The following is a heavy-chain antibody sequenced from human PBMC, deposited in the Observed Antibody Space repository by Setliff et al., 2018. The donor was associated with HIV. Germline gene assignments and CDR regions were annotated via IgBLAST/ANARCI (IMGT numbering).Heavy chain of an antibody. D-gene: IGHD1-26*01. J-gene: IGHJ4*02. CDR3: ARFRKFQLVGALDY. V-gene: IGHV1-8*01. Sequence: ASVKVSCKASGHTFTNVDIHWLRRATGQGLEWMGWMNPNSGNTGYAQKFQGRVTMTRNTSISTAYMELSSLRSEDTAVYYCARFRKFQLVGALDYWGQGTLVTVSS. CDR1: GHTFTNVD. CDR2: MNPNSGNT.